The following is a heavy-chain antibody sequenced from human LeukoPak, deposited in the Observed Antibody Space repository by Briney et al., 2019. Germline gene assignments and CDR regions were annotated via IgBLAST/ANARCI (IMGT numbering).Heavy chain of an antibody. CDR2: ISSRSSTI. J-gene: IGHJ2*01. V-gene: IGHV3-48*03. Sequence: GGSLRLSCAASGFTFSDYGMNWVRQVPGKGLEWVSYISSRSSTIYYADSVKGRFTISRDNAKNSLFLQMSSLRAEDTALYYCARVFDLWGRGTLVTVSS. CDR3: ARVFDL. CDR1: GFTFSDYG.